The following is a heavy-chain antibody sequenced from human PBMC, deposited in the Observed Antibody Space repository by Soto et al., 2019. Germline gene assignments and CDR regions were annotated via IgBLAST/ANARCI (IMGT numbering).Heavy chain of an antibody. CDR3: IRDFGEVGSTAAFDI. J-gene: IGHJ3*02. D-gene: IGHD1-26*01. Sequence: GGSLRLSCAASGFTVSRVWMHWVRQAPGKGLVWVAHIHSDGSSTSYADFVKGRFTISRDNAKNTVYLQMNSLRAEDTAMYYCIRDFGEVGSTAAFDIWGHGTMVTVSS. CDR1: GFTVSRVW. CDR2: IHSDGSST. V-gene: IGHV3-74*01.